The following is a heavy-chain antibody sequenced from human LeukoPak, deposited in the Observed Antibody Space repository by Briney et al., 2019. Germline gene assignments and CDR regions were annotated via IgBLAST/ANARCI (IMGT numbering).Heavy chain of an antibody. V-gene: IGHV3-30*02. CDR2: IRYDGSNK. J-gene: IGHJ4*02. CDR1: GFTFSSYG. CDR3: AKDANYLRSGSFFIPFDY. D-gene: IGHD4/OR15-4a*01. Sequence: GGSLRLSCAASGFTFSSYGMHWVRQAPGKGLEWVALIRYDGSNKYYADSVKGRFTISRDNSKNTLYLQMNSLRTEDTAMYYCAKDANYLRSGSFFIPFDYWGQGTLVSVYS.